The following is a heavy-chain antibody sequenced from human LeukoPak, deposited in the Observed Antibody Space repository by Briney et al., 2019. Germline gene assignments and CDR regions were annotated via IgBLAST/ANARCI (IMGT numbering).Heavy chain of an antibody. CDR1: GYTFTSYG. V-gene: IGHV1-18*01. J-gene: IGHJ3*02. CDR3: ARVQIVVVTGSYYPYAFDI. D-gene: IGHD2-21*02. Sequence: ASVKVSCKASGYTFTSYGISWVRQAPGQGLEWMGWISAYNGNTNYAQKLQGRVTMTTDTSTSTAYMELRSLRSDDTAVYYCARVQIVVVTGSYYPYAFDIWGQGTMVTVSS. CDR2: ISAYNGNT.